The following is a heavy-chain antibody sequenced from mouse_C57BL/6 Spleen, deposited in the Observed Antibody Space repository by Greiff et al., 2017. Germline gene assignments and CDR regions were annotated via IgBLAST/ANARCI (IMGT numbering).Heavy chain of an antibody. CDR1: GYTFTSYW. CDR2: IYPGSGST. D-gene: IGHD2-5*01. J-gene: IGHJ1*03. V-gene: IGHV1-55*01. CDR3: ARCYSNFGGYFDV. Sequence: VKPGASVKMSCKASGYTFTSYWITWVKQRPGQGLEWIGDIYPGSGSTNYNEKFKSKATLTVDTSSSTAYMQLSSLTSEDSAVYYCARCYSNFGGYFDVWGTGTTVTVSS.